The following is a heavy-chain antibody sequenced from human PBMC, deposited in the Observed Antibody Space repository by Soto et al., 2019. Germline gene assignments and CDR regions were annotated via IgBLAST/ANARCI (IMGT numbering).Heavy chain of an antibody. CDR3: SRDHYGSGAI. CDR2: IMGDGREGEK. V-gene: IGHV3-7*05. Sequence: EVQLVESGGGLVQPGVSLRLSCAASGFSFDFYGMTWVRQAPGKGLERVASIMGDGREGEKYYVDSVKGRFTISRVNAKNALYLPMSSLRAEDTATYFCSRDHYGSGAIWGQGTLVIVSS. D-gene: IGHD3-10*01. J-gene: IGHJ4*02. CDR1: GFSFDFYG.